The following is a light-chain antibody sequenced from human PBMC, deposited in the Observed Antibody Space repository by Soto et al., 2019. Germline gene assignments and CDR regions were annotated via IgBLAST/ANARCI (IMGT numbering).Light chain of an antibody. CDR1: QSISSW. Sequence: DIQMTQSPSTLSASVGDRVTITCRASQSISSWLAWYQQKLGRAPRLLIYDASSLESGVPSRFSGSGYGTEFTLTISSLQPDDFATYYCQQYNSYSRTFGQETKVDI. CDR2: DAS. CDR3: QQYNSYSRT. V-gene: IGKV1-5*01. J-gene: IGKJ1*01.